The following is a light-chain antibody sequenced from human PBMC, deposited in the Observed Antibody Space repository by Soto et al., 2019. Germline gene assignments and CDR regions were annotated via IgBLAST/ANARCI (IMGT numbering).Light chain of an antibody. Sequence: DIQMSQSPSYLSASVGDRVTITCRASQSISSYLNWYPQKPGKAPKLLIYAASSLQSGVPSRFSGSGSGTDFTLTISSLQPEDFATYYCQQSFSSPWTFGQGTKVEIK. V-gene: IGKV1-39*01. CDR3: QQSFSSPWT. CDR2: AAS. CDR1: QSISSY. J-gene: IGKJ1*01.